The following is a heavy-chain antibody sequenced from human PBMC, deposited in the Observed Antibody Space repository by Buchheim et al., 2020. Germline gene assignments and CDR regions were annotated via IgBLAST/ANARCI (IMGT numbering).Heavy chain of an antibody. Sequence: QLQLQESGPGLVKPSETLSLTCTVSGGPISSSSYYWGWIRQPPGKGLEWIGSIYYSGNTYYNPSLKSRLTISVDTSKNQFSLKLSSVTAADTAVYYCARHLDFWKNYGMDVWGQGTT. V-gene: IGHV4-39*01. CDR1: GGPISSSSYY. D-gene: IGHD3/OR15-3a*01. J-gene: IGHJ6*02. CDR3: ARHLDFWKNYGMDV. CDR2: IYYSGNT.